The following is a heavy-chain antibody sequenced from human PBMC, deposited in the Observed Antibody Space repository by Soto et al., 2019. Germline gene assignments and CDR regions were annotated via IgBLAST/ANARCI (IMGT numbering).Heavy chain of an antibody. CDR2: IHYTGKT. V-gene: IGHV4-59*01. CDR3: ATAYGNAWYTY. J-gene: IGHJ4*02. D-gene: IGHD6-13*01. CDR1: SGSISDYF. Sequence: TLSLTCSVSSGSISDYFWSWVRQTPGKGLEWIAYIHYTGKTNYNPSLESRLTLSVDRSKDQFSLQLTSVTAADTAVYYCATAYGNAWYTYWGQGTQVTAPQ.